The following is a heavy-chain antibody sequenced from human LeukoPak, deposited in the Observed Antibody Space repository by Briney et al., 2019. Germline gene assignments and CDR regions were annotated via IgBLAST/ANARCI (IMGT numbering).Heavy chain of an antibody. Sequence: GGSLRLSCAASGFTFSSYDMSWVRQAPGKGLEWVSGISGSGNIIFYADSVKGRFTISRDNSKSTLYLHMFSLRAEDTAIYYCAKALQLEPRTCDCWGQGTPVTVSS. J-gene: IGHJ4*02. CDR2: ISGSGNII. CDR3: AKALQLEPRTCDC. V-gene: IGHV3-23*01. D-gene: IGHD1-1*01. CDR1: GFTFSSYD.